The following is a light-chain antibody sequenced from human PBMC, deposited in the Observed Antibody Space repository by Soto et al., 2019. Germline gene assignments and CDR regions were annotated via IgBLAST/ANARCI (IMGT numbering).Light chain of an antibody. CDR3: SSYAGSNNYV. J-gene: IGLJ1*01. Sequence: QSALTQPPAASGSPGQSVTISCTGTSSDVGGSNFVSWYQQHPGKVPKVMIFEVNQRPSGVPDRFSGSKSGNTASLTVSGLQAEDEADCYCSSYAGSNNYVFGTGTKVTVL. CDR2: EVN. V-gene: IGLV2-8*01. CDR1: SSDVGGSNF.